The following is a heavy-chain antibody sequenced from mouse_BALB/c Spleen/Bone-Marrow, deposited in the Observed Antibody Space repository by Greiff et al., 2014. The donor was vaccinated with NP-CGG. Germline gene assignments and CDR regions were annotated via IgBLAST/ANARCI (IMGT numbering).Heavy chain of an antibody. J-gene: IGHJ3*01. CDR3: TRNGPDSSGYPAWFAD. V-gene: IGHV1S81*02. D-gene: IGHD3-2*01. CDR2: INPSNGGT. Sequence: VQLQQSGAELVKPGASVKLSCKASGYTFTIYYMFWVKQRPGQGLEWIGEINPSNGGTNFNEKFKSKATLTVDKSSSTAYMQLSSLTSEDSAVYYCTRNGPDSSGYPAWFADWGQGTLVTVSA. CDR1: GYTFTIYY.